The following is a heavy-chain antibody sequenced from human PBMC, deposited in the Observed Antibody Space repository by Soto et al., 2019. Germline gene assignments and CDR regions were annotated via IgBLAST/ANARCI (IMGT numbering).Heavy chain of an antibody. CDR3: AKGTENCGGDCNYLFDY. V-gene: IGHV3-23*01. D-gene: IGHD2-21*02. CDR1: GFTFRTHG. CDR2: ISAGGYNT. J-gene: IGHJ4*02. Sequence: SGGSLRLSCAASGFTFRTHGMSWVSQAPGKGLEWVSSISAGGYNTYYADSVKGRITISRDNSKNTVYMQMKSLGAEDTAVYYCAKGTENCGGDCNYLFDYWGQGTQVTVSS.